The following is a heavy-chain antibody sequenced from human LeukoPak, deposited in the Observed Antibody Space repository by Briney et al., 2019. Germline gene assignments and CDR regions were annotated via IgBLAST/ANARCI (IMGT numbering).Heavy chain of an antibody. J-gene: IGHJ4*02. CDR1: GYTFTAYS. CDR3: ARGSRGYSYGYGLHYFDY. D-gene: IGHD5-18*01. Sequence: ASVKVSCQAFGYTFTAYSIHWVRQAPGQGLEWMGWIIPNSGGTNYAQKFQGRVTMTRDTSISTAYMELSRLRSDDTAVYYCARGSRGYSYGYGLHYFDYWGQGTLVTVSS. V-gene: IGHV1-2*02. CDR2: IIPNSGGT.